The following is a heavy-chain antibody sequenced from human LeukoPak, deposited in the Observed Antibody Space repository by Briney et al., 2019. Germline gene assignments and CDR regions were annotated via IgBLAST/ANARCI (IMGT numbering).Heavy chain of an antibody. CDR3: ARRPVLLWFGELSQGFDY. J-gene: IGHJ4*02. D-gene: IGHD3-10*01. CDR2: INHSGST. CDR1: GGSFSGYY. V-gene: IGHV4-34*01. Sequence: SETLSLTCAVYGGSFSGYYWSWIRQPPGKGLEWIGEINHSGSTNYNPSLKSRVTLSVDTSKNQFSLKLSSVTAADTAVYYCARRPVLLWFGELSQGFDYWGQGTLVTVSS.